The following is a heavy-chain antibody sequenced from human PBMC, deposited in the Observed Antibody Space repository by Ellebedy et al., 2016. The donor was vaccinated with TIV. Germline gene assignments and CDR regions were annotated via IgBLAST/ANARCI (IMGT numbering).Heavy chain of an antibody. J-gene: IGHJ4*02. V-gene: IGHV1-2*02. D-gene: IGHD5-12*01. CDR1: GYVFTAYY. CDR3: VRGYSGRFENWRTGDY. CDR2: INPTSGVT. Sequence: ASVKVSCKTSGYVFTAYYIHWVRQAPGQGLEWMGWINPTSGVTKYAQKFQGRITLTRDTSISTVYMELRSLSSDDTAVYYCVRGYSGRFENWRTGDYWGQGTLVTVSS.